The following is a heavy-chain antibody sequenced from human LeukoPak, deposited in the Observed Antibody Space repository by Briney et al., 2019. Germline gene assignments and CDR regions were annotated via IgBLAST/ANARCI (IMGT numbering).Heavy chain of an antibody. CDR2: ISSSSSTI. J-gene: IGHJ4*02. Sequence: GGSLRLSCAASGFTFSSYSMNWVRQAPGKGLEWVSYISSSSSTIYYADSVKGRFTISRDNAKNSLYLQMNSLRAEDTAVYYCARDRYYYDSSGYYYAPYWGQGTLVTVS. V-gene: IGHV3-48*04. D-gene: IGHD3-22*01. CDR1: GFTFSSYS. CDR3: ARDRYYYDSSGYYYAPY.